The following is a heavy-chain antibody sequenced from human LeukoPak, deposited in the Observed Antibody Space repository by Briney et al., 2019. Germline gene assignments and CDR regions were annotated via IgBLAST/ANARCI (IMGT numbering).Heavy chain of an antibody. CDR3: GGGNGGWFDS. CDR2: IKQGGREK. J-gene: IGHJ5*01. Sequence: LAGGSLRLSCVASEFIFSDYWMSWVRQAPGKGLEWVANIKQGGREKKYVGSVKGRFAISRDDAKNTPYLQMDSFSGDDTAVYYWGGGNGGWFDSWGRGTLVPVSS. D-gene: IGHD4-23*01. V-gene: IGHV3-7*03. CDR1: EFIFSDYW.